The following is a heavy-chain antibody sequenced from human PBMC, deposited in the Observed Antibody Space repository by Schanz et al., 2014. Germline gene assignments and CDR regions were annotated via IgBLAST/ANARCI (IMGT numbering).Heavy chain of an antibody. J-gene: IGHJ4*02. CDR3: ASAGAGYSSSWDFDY. Sequence: QVQLIQSGAEVKKPGSSVKVSCKASGGTFSSFGINWVRQAPGQGLEWMGRIIPSLGLAKYEQKFQDKVTITEDKSTFTAYMDVSSLRSEDTAVYYCASAGAGYSSSWDFDYWGQGTLVTVSS. CDR2: IIPSLGLA. CDR1: GGTFSSFG. V-gene: IGHV1-69*09. D-gene: IGHD6-13*01.